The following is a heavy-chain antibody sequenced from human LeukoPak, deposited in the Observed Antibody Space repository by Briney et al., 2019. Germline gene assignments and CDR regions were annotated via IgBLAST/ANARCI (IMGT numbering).Heavy chain of an antibody. CDR3: ARDLYSGSSRWFDP. CDR1: GYTFTSYG. V-gene: IGHV1-18*01. D-gene: IGHD1-26*01. J-gene: IGHJ5*02. Sequence: ASVRVSCKASGYTFTSYGISWVRQAPGQGLEWMGWISAYNGNTNYAQKLQGRVTMTTDTATSTAYMELRSLRSDDTAVYYCARDLYSGSSRWFDPWGQGTLVTVSS. CDR2: ISAYNGNT.